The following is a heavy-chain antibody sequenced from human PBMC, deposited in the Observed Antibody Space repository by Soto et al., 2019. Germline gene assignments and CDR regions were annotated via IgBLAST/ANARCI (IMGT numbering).Heavy chain of an antibody. J-gene: IGHJ3*01. CDR1: GFSLTTPGVG. CDR2: IYWDDDK. Sequence: QITLKESGPTLVNPTQTLTLTCHFSGFSLTTPGVGVGWVRQPPGKALEWLTLIYWDDDKRYSPSLKSRLAIAKDTASNLVVLTMTNMDPVATGTYCVHRRVESSGSVWTYGTFDFWGQGTVVTVSS. V-gene: IGHV2-5*02. D-gene: IGHD3-22*01. CDR3: VHRRVESSGSVWTYGTFDF.